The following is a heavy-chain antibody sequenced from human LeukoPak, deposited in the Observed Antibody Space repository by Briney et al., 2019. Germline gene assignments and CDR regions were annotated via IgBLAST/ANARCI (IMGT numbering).Heavy chain of an antibody. CDR3: AWKYYYDTSGYFYVDS. Sequence: SETLSLTCTVSGYSISSGYYWGWIRQPPGKGLEWIGSIYHSERTYYNPSLKSRVTISGDTSRNQFSLKLTSVTAADTAVYYCAWKYYYDTSGYFYVDSWGQGTLVTVSS. J-gene: IGHJ4*02. CDR1: GYSISSGYY. V-gene: IGHV4-38-2*02. CDR2: IYHSERT. D-gene: IGHD3-22*01.